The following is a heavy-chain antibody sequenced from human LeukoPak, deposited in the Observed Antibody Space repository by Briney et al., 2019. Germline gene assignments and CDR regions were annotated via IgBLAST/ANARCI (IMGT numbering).Heavy chain of an antibody. CDR2: IYYSGST. CDR3: ARDSYGTHFDY. CDR1: GGSISSSSYY. D-gene: IGHD5-18*01. V-gene: IGHV4-39*07. Sequence: PSETLSLTCTVSGGSISSSSYYWGWIRQPPGKGLEWIGSIYYSGSTYYNPSLKSRVTISVDTSKNQFSLKLSSVTAADTAVYYCARDSYGTHFDYWGQGTLVTVSS. J-gene: IGHJ4*02.